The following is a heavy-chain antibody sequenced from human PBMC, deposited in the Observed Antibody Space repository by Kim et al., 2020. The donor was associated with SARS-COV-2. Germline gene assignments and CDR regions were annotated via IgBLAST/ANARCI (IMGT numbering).Heavy chain of an antibody. CDR2: IKQDGSGE. D-gene: IGHD3-10*01. V-gene: IGHV3-7*05. Sequence: GGSLRLSCAASRFTFSSYWMSWVRQPPGKGLEWVANIKQDGSGEYYVDSVKGRFTISRDNAKRSLYLQMNSLRAADTAVYYCARRLYYGSGSYYSDLWG. J-gene: IGHJ5*02. CDR3: ARRLYYGSGSYYSDL. CDR1: RFTFSSYW.